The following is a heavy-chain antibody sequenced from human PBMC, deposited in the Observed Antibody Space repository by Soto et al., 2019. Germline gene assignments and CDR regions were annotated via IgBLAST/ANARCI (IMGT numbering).Heavy chain of an antibody. CDR3: ARHGKAAAYNWFDP. J-gene: IGHJ5*02. CDR1: GGSISSSSYY. V-gene: IGHV4-39*01. Sequence: SETLSLTCTVSGGSISSSSYYWGWIRQPPGKGLEWIGSIYYSGSTYYNPSLKSRVTISVDTSKNQFSLKLSSVTAADTAVYYCARHGKAAAYNWFDPWGQGTLVTVSS. CDR2: IYYSGST. D-gene: IGHD6-13*01.